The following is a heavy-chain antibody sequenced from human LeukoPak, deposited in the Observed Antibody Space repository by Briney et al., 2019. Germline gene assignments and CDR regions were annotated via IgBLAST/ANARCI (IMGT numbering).Heavy chain of an antibody. CDR1: GYSISSGYY. CDR3: ARRPPSYSDNSGTYYLGGFDY. D-gene: IGHD3-10*01. Sequence: PSETLSLTCTVSGYSISSGYYWGWIRQPPGKGLEWIGEINHSGSTNYNPSLKSRVTISVDTSKNQFSLNLNSVTAADTAVYYCARRPPSYSDNSGTYYLGGFDYWGQGTLVTVSS. CDR2: INHSGST. J-gene: IGHJ4*02. V-gene: IGHV4-38-2*02.